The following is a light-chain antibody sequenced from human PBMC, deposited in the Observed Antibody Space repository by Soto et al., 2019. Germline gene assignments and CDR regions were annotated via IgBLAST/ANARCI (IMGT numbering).Light chain of an antibody. J-gene: IGKJ4*01. Sequence: EIVLTQSPVTLSVSPGEGATLSCRASQSVAGDLAWFQQTPGQVPRLLIYAASTRATGIPARFSGSGSGTDFTLTISSLQSEDFAVYYCRQYNKWPLTFGGGTKVDIK. V-gene: IGKV3-15*01. CDR1: QSVAGD. CDR2: AAS. CDR3: RQYNKWPLT.